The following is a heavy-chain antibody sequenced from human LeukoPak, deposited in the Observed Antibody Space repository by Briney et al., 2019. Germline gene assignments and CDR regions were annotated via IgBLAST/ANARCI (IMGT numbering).Heavy chain of an antibody. Sequence: GGSLRLSCAASGFTFSSYTMSWVRQAPGKGLEWVPTITTSDGNTYYADSVKGRFTVSRDNSKNTLYLQMNSLRAEDTAVYYCAKDGGLWVSAHWGDSWGRGTLVTVSS. CDR1: GFTFSSYT. V-gene: IGHV3-23*01. CDR2: ITTSDGNT. D-gene: IGHD7-27*01. J-gene: IGHJ4*02. CDR3: AKDGGLWVSAHWGDS.